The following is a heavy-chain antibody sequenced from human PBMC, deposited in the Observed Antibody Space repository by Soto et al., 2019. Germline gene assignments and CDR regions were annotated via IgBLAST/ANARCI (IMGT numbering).Heavy chain of an antibody. J-gene: IGHJ4*02. D-gene: IGHD3-22*01. CDR1: GFTFISYA. CDR2: ISGSGGST. Sequence: GSLRLSCADSGFTFISYAISCVRQSALKWLEWVSAISGSGGSTYCADSVKGRFTISRDNSKNTLYLQMNSLRAEDTAVYYCASHYYDSSGYYYGPFDYWGQGTQVTVSS. CDR3: ASHYYDSSGYYYGPFDY. V-gene: IGHV3-23*01.